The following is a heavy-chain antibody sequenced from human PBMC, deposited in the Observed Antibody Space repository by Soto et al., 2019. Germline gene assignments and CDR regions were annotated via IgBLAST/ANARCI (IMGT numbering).Heavy chain of an antibody. CDR2: IYYSVT. V-gene: IGHV4-59*01. CDR1: GGSISSYY. CDR3: ARIYDGSGPNSGGYSFDI. Sequence: SETLSLTCSVSGGSISSYYWSWIRQPPGKGLEWIAYIYYSVTSYNPSLKSRVSISLDTSKNQFSPKLSSVSAADTAVYYCARIYDGSGPNSGGYSFDIWGQGTMVTVSS. J-gene: IGHJ3*02. D-gene: IGHD3-22*01.